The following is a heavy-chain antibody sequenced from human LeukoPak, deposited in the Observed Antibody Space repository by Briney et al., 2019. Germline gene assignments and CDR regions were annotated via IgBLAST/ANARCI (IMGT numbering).Heavy chain of an antibody. D-gene: IGHD6-19*01. CDR1: GGSFSGYY. Sequence: SETLSLTCAVYGGSFSGYYWSWIRQPPGKGLEWIGGINHSGSTNYNPSLKSRVTISVDTSKNQFSLKLSSVTAADTAVYYCARRGFQQWLACNWFDPWGQGTLVTVSS. V-gene: IGHV4-34*01. J-gene: IGHJ5*02. CDR2: INHSGST. CDR3: ARRGFQQWLACNWFDP.